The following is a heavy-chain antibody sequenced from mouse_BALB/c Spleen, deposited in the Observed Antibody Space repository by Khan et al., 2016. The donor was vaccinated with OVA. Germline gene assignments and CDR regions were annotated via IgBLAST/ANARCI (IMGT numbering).Heavy chain of an antibody. CDR3: ATLYGNHVAF. Sequence: QVQLKESGAELARPGASVKMSCKASGYTFTSYTIHWIIERPGQGLAWIGYINPSNGYTNYNQKFMDKATLTTDKSSTTAYMQLSSLTSEDTAVYYCATLYGNHVAFWGQGTMVSVSA. D-gene: IGHD2-1*01. J-gene: IGHJ3*01. V-gene: IGHV1-4*01. CDR1: GYTFTSYT. CDR2: INPSNGYT.